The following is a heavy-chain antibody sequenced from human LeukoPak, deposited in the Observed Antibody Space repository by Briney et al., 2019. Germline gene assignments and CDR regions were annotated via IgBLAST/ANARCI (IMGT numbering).Heavy chain of an antibody. D-gene: IGHD4-23*01. Sequence: GGSLRLSCAGSGFSFSRHGMNWVRQAPGKGLEWVSGISPSGDITYYTDSVRGRFTISRDNAKNSLFLQMDGLRVDDTAVYFCARDGRGGHNDFWGQGTLITVSS. CDR3: ARDGRGGHNDF. CDR2: ISPSGDIT. J-gene: IGHJ4*02. V-gene: IGHV3-23*01. CDR1: GFSFSRHG.